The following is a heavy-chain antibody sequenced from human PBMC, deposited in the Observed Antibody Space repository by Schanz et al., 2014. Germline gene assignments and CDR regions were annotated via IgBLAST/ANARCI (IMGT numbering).Heavy chain of an antibody. CDR3: VRAVGAAALLGYWLDA. J-gene: IGHJ5*02. V-gene: IGHV1-8*02. Sequence: QVQLVQSGAEVKNPGASVKVSCKASGYTFINSDINWVRQAAGQGVEWMGWMNPKSGNTGYAQKFQGRGTMSRTTSISPAYMELSRLRPDDTAIYYCVRAVGAAALLGYWLDAWGQGTLVTVAS. CDR1: GYTFINSD. D-gene: IGHD6-25*01. CDR2: MNPKSGNT.